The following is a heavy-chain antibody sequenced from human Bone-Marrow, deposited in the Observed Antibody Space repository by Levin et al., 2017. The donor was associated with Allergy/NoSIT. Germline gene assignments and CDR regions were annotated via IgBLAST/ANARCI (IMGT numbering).Heavy chain of an antibody. Sequence: ASVKVSCKTSGFSFSNYVFAWVRQAPGAGLEWVGWIAPDSGDTNYTQKLQGRLTMTTDSSTTTAFMELRSLKSADTAMYYCARGLASGYHYFYYMDVWGTGTAVTVS. D-gene: IGHD6-19*01. CDR1: GFSFSNYV. J-gene: IGHJ6*03. CDR2: IAPDSGDT. CDR3: ARGLASGYHYFYYMDV. V-gene: IGHV1-18*01.